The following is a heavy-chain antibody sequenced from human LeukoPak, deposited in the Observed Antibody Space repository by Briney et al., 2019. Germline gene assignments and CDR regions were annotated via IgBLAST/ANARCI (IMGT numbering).Heavy chain of an antibody. V-gene: IGHV3-30*02. CDR3: ARDLGEMGYFDY. CDR1: GFTFSSYG. Sequence: GGSLRLSCAASGFTFSSYGMHWVRQAPGKGLEWVAFIRYDGSNKYYADSVKGRFTISRDNSKNTLYLQMNSLRAEDTALYYCARDLGEMGYFDYWGQGTLVSVSS. D-gene: IGHD5-24*01. J-gene: IGHJ4*02. CDR2: IRYDGSNK.